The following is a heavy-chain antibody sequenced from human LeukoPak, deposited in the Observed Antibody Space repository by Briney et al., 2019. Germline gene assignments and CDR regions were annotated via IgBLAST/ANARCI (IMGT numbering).Heavy chain of an antibody. CDR1: GYTFTSYG. CDR2: INPNGGGT. V-gene: IGHV1-2*02. CDR3: ARVLVRGVIAPFGY. D-gene: IGHD3-10*01. Sequence: GASVKVSCKASGYTFTSYGISWVRQAPGQGLEWMGWINPNGGGTNYAQKFQGRVTTTRDTSISTAYMELSRLRSDDTAVYYCARVLVRGVIAPFGYWGQGTLVTVSS. J-gene: IGHJ4*02.